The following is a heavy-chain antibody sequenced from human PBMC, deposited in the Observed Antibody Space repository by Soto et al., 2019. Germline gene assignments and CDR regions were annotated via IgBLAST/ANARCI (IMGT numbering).Heavy chain of an antibody. J-gene: IGHJ4*02. CDR3: VRQRGNYFDF. CDR2: IDYVGST. D-gene: IGHD3-10*01. Sequence: SETLSLTCSVSGDSINSRYWSWIRQPPGKGLEWIGYIDYVGSTNYAPSLQSRVTMSVDTSKHQVSLKLRYVTAADTAVYYCVRQRGNYFDFWGQGTLVTVSS. V-gene: IGHV4-59*11. CDR1: GDSINSRY.